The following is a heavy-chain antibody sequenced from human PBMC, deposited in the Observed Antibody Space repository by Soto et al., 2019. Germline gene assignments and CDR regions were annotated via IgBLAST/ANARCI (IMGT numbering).Heavy chain of an antibody. V-gene: IGHV3-15*07. CDR1: GFTFSNAW. CDR2: IKSKTDGGTT. Sequence: EVQLVESGGGLVKPGGSLRLSCAASGFTFSNAWMNWVRQAPGKGLEWVGRIKSKTDGGTTDYAAPVKGRFTISRDDSKNTLYLQMNSLKTEDTAVYYCTTDPPLPYDFYYYGMDVWGQGTTVTVSS. CDR3: TTDPPLPYDFYYYGMDV. J-gene: IGHJ6*02. D-gene: IGHD3-3*01.